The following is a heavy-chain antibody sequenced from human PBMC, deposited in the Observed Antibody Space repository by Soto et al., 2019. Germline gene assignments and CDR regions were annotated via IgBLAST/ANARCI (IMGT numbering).Heavy chain of an antibody. Sequence: GGSLRLSCVASGFTFSDYYMSWIRQAPGKGLECVSYITRSGSSIYYADSVKGRITISRDNAKNSPYLQMHSLRAEDTAVYYCARVPYGSDIDYFDYWGQGTLVTVSS. CDR3: ARVPYGSDIDYFDY. D-gene: IGHD3-10*01. V-gene: IGHV3-11*01. CDR2: ITRSGSSI. J-gene: IGHJ4*02. CDR1: GFTFSDYY.